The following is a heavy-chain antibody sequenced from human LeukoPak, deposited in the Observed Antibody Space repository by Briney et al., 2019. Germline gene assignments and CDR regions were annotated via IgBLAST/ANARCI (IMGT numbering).Heavy chain of an antibody. Sequence: GASVKVSCKASGYTFTDYYMHWVRQAPGQGLVWMGWINPKSGDTKYAQESQGWVAMTRDTSISTAYIELSRSRSDDTAMYYCARGSPVAAAGTAYSHHWGQGTLVTVSS. D-gene: IGHD6-13*01. CDR2: INPKSGDT. CDR3: ARGSPVAAAGTAYSHH. J-gene: IGHJ1*01. CDR1: GYTFTDYY. V-gene: IGHV1-2*04.